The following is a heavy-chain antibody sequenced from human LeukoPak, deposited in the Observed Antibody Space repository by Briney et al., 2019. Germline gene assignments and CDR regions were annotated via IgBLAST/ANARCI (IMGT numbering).Heavy chain of an antibody. CDR3: ATERNWVFDY. D-gene: IGHD7-27*01. CDR2: ITGSGGRT. Sequence: PGGSLRLSCAASGFTFSSYAMSWVRQAPGKWLEWVSAITGSGGRTYYADSVKGRFTISRDNSKITLYVQMNSLRAEDTAVYYCATERNWVFDYWGQGTLVTVSS. J-gene: IGHJ4*02. V-gene: IGHV3-23*01. CDR1: GFTFSSYA.